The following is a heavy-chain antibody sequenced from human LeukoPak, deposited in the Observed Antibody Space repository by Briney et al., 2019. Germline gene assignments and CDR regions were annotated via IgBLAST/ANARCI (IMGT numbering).Heavy chain of an antibody. CDR2: ISSNGGST. CDR1: GFPSSDYG. CDR3: ARAGLWFGPRDDYMDV. J-gene: IGHJ6*03. D-gene: IGHD3-10*01. Sequence: PGGSLRLSCAASGFPSSDYGMHWVRQAPGKGLEYVSAISSNGGSTYYANSVKGRFTISRDNSKNTLYLQMGSLRAEDMAVYYCARAGLWFGPRDDYMDVWGKGTTVTVSS. V-gene: IGHV3-64*01.